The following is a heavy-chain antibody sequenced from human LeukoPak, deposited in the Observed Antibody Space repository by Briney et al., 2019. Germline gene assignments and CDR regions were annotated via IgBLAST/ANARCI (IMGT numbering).Heavy chain of an antibody. V-gene: IGHV3-23*01. D-gene: IGHD2-8*01. J-gene: IGHJ4*02. Sequence: TGGSLRLSCAGAGFTFSSYAMSWVRQAPGKGLEWVSAISGSGGSTYYADSVKGRFTISRDNSKNTLYLQMNSLRAEDTAVYYCAKPGCTNGVCYHFDYWGQGTLVTVSS. CDR3: AKPGCTNGVCYHFDY. CDR1: GFTFSSYA. CDR2: ISGSGGST.